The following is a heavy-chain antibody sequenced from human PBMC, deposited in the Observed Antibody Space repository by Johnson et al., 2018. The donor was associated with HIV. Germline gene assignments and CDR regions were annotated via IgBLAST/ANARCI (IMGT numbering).Heavy chain of an antibody. CDR3: AKPETGELSDAFDI. CDR1: GFTFDDYA. CDR2: IYSDGST. D-gene: IGHD7-27*01. J-gene: IGHJ3*02. Sequence: VQLVESGGGLVQPGMSLRLSCAASGFTFDDYAMHWVRQAPGKGLEWVSAIYSDGSTYYAESVKGRFTISRDNSKNSLYLQMNSLRAEDTALYYCAKPETGELSDAFDIWGQGTMVTVSS. V-gene: IGHV3-9*01.